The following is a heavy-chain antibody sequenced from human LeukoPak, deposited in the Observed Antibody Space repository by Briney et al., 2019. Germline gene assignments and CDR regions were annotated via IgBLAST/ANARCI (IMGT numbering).Heavy chain of an antibody. CDR2: ITTTGSTI. D-gene: IGHD3-3*01. V-gene: IGHV3-11*04. CDR1: GFRFSDYY. CDR3: ATGGSYYDFWSGLVGGPYYYMDV. Sequence: GGSLRLSCAASGFRFSDYYMSWIRQAPGKGLDLLSYITTTGSTICYADSVKGRFTISRDNAKNSLYLQMNSLRAEDTAVYYCATGGSYYDFWSGLVGGPYYYMDVWGKGTTVTVSS. J-gene: IGHJ6*03.